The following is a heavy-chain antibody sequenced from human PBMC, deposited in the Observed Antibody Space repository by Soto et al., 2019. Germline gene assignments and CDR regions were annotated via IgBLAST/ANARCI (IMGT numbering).Heavy chain of an antibody. D-gene: IGHD3-10*01. CDR3: ARSTPGNPFDI. CDR1: GFIFSIYA. Sequence: PGGALRLSSAASGFIFSIYAMNGVRQAPGKGLEWVASISAGSRAIYYADSLKGRSIVSRDNAKSSLYLQMNSLRAEDTAVYYCARSTPGNPFDIWGQGTMVTVS. J-gene: IGHJ3*02. V-gene: IGHV3-21*01. CDR2: ISAGSRAI.